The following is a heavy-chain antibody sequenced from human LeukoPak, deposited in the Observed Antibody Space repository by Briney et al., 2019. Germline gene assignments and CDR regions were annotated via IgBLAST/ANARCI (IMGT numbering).Heavy chain of an antibody. CDR1: GYTFTSYY. Sequence: GASVKVSCKASGYTFTSYYMHWVRQAPGQGLEWMGIINPSGGSTSYAQKLQGRVTMTRDMSTSTVYMELSSLRSEDTAVYYCARESRQWLVNDAFGIWGQGTMVTVSS. V-gene: IGHV1-46*01. CDR2: INPSGGST. CDR3: ARESRQWLVNDAFGI. D-gene: IGHD6-19*01. J-gene: IGHJ3*02.